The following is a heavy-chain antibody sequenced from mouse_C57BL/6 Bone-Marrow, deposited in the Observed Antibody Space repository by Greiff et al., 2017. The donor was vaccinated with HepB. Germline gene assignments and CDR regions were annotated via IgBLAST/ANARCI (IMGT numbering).Heavy chain of an antibody. D-gene: IGHD1-1*01. J-gene: IGHJ2*01. Sequence: EVQVVESGGGLVKPGGSLKLSCAASGFTFSDYGMHWVRQAPEKGLEWVAYISSGSSTIYYADTVKGRFTISRDNAKNTLFLQMTSLRSEDTAMYYCARRGYYGSSYVLYFDYWGQGTTLTVSS. CDR1: GFTFSDYG. CDR2: ISSGSSTI. CDR3: ARRGYYGSSYVLYFDY. V-gene: IGHV5-17*01.